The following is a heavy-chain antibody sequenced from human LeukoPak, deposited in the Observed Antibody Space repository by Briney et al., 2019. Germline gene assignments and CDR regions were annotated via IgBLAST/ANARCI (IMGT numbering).Heavy chain of an antibody. Sequence: NPSETLSLTCTVSGASINSYYWSWIRQPPGKGLEWIGYIYYSGSTNYNPSLKSRVTISVDTSKNQFSLKLSSVTAADTAVYYCARARYSGSYYYYYMDVWGKGTTVTVSS. CDR2: IYYSGST. V-gene: IGHV4-59*01. J-gene: IGHJ6*03. D-gene: IGHD1-26*01. CDR1: GASINSYY. CDR3: ARARYSGSYYYYYMDV.